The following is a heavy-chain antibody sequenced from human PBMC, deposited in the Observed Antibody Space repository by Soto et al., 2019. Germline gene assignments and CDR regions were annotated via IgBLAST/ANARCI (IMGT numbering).Heavy chain of an antibody. J-gene: IGHJ4*01. D-gene: IGHD1-20*01. Sequence: LSLTCTVSGGSISSSIYYWGWIRQPPGQGLEWIGTIYYSGSAYYNPSLKSRVTISVDTSKNQFSLKLSPVTAADTAVYYCARYISGDGYRFDYWGHGTMGTVS. CDR3: ARYISGDGYRFDY. V-gene: IGHV4-39*01. CDR1: GGSISSSIYY. CDR2: IYYSGSA.